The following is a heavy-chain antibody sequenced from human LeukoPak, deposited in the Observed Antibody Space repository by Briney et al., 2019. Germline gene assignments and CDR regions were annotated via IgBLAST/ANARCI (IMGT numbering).Heavy chain of an antibody. CDR3: ARGIVVVPAATTYYYYYMDV. D-gene: IGHD2-2*01. CDR2: INPNSGGT. J-gene: IGHJ6*03. CDR1: GYTFTGYY. V-gene: IGHV1-2*02. Sequence: ASVKVSCKASGYTFTGYYMHWVRQAPGQRLEWMGWINPNSGGTNYAQKFQGRVTMTRDTSISTAYMELSRLRSDDTAVYYCARGIVVVPAATTYYYYYMDVWGKGTTVTISS.